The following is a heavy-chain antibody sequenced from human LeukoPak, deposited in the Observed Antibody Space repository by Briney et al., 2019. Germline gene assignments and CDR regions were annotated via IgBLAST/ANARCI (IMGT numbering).Heavy chain of an antibody. Sequence: PSETLSLTCTVSGDSISSGSYYWGWIRQPPGKGLEWIGSIYYSGSTYYNPSLKSRVTISVDTSKNQFSLKLSSVTAADTAVYYCARGNMVRGVILRYYFDYWGQGTLVTVSS. CDR3: ARGNMVRGVILRYYFDY. D-gene: IGHD3-10*01. CDR2: IYYSGST. CDR1: GDSISSGSYY. J-gene: IGHJ4*02. V-gene: IGHV4-39*01.